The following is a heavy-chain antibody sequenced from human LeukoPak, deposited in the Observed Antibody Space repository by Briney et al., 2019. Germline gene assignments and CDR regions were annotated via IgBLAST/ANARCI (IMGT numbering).Heavy chain of an antibody. V-gene: IGHV3-48*03. CDR1: GFTFSSYE. CDR3: ARGEPTGYYSDY. CDR2: ISSSGSTI. J-gene: IGHJ4*02. Sequence: GGSLRLSCAASGFTFSSYEMNWVRQAPGKGLEWVSYISSSGSTIYYADSVKGRFTISRDNAKNSLYLQMNSLRAEDTAVYYCARGEPTGYYSDYWGQGTLVTVSS. D-gene: IGHD3-9*01.